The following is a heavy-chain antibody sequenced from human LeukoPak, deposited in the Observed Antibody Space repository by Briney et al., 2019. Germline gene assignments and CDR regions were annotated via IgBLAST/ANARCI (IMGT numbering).Heavy chain of an antibody. J-gene: IGHJ4*02. CDR2: ISGSGGST. V-gene: IGHV3-23*01. CDR3: AKAGYYYGSGSPLGHFDY. D-gene: IGHD3-10*01. Sequence: GGSLRLSCAASGFTFSSYAMSWVRQAPGKGLEWVSAISGSGGSTYYADSVKGRFTISRDNSKNTLYLQMNSLRAEDTAVYYCAKAGYYYGSGSPLGHFDYWGQGTLVTVSS. CDR1: GFTFSSYA.